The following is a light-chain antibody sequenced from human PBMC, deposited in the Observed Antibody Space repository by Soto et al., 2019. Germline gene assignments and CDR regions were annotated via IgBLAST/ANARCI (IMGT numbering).Light chain of an antibody. CDR1: QRVASSY. CDR2: GAY. Sequence: EIVLTQSPGTLSLSPGEGATLSCRASQRVASSYLAWYQQKPGQAPRLLLYGAYRRATGISDRFSGSGSETEFTLAISRLEPEDFAVYYCQQYGGSPAYTFGQGTKLEI. V-gene: IGKV3-20*01. CDR3: QQYGGSPAYT. J-gene: IGKJ2*01.